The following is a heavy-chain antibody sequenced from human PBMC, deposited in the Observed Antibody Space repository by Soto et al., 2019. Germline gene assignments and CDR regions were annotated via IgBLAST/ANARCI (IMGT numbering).Heavy chain of an antibody. CDR1: GFPFSSYG. D-gene: IGHD4-4*01. V-gene: IGHV3-33*01. Sequence: PGGSLRLSCAASGFPFSSYGMHWVRQAPGKGLEWVAVIWYDGSNKYYADSVKGRFTISRDNSKNTLYLQMNSLRAEDTAVYYCAREYATVTTLRFFDYWGQGTLVTVSS. CDR3: AREYATVTTLRFFDY. CDR2: IWYDGSNK. J-gene: IGHJ4*02.